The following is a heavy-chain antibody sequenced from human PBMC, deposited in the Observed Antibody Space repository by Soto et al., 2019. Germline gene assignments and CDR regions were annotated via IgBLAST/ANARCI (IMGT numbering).Heavy chain of an antibody. CDR2: ISAYNENT. CDR3: AREHGDYVSNYYYAMDV. V-gene: IGHV1-18*01. CDR1: GYTFTSYG. D-gene: IGHD4-17*01. J-gene: IGHJ6*02. Sequence: APVKVSCKAAGYTFTSYGFTWVRQAPGQGLEWMGWISAYNENTNYAQNVQGRVTMTTDTATTTAYMELRSLKTDDTAVYYCAREHGDYVSNYYYAMDVWGQGTTVTVSS.